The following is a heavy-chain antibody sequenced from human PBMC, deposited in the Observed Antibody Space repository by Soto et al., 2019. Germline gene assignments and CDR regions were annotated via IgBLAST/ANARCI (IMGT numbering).Heavy chain of an antibody. CDR1: GFTFDDYA. CDR2: ISWNSGSI. J-gene: IGHJ4*02. Sequence: EVQLVESGGGLVQPGRSLRLSCAASGFTFDDYAMHWVRQAPGKGLEWVSGISWNSGSIGYADSVKGRFPISRDNAKNSLYLQMNSLRAEDTALYSCLTQVHSGSFYGRDYWGQGTLVTVSS. CDR3: LTQVHSGSFYGRDY. V-gene: IGHV3-9*01. D-gene: IGHD1-26*01.